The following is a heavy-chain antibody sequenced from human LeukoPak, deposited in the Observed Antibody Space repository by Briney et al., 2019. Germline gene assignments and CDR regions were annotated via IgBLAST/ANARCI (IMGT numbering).Heavy chain of an antibody. Sequence: GGSLRLSCAASGFTFSAYSMNWVRQAPGKGLEWVSTLSGSGITTYYADSVKGRFTISRDNSKNTLYLQMNSLRAEDTAVYYCAKGIYSSGWSYFDYWGHGTLVTVSS. J-gene: IGHJ4*01. CDR3: AKGIYSSGWSYFDY. D-gene: IGHD6-19*01. CDR1: GFTFSAYS. CDR2: LSGSGITT. V-gene: IGHV3-23*01.